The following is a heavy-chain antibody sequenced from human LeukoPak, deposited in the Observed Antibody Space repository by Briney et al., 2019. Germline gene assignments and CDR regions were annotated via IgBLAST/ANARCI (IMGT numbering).Heavy chain of an antibody. CDR1: GFTFSSYA. D-gene: IGHD6-19*01. CDR2: ISYDGSNK. J-gene: IGHJ4*02. Sequence: GGSLRLSCAASGFTFSSYAMHWVRQAPGKGLEWVALISYDGSNKYYADSVKGRFTISRDNSKNTLYLQMNSLRAEDTAVYYCAKAKLAVAGFGLYYWGQGTLVTVSS. CDR3: AKAKLAVAGFGLYY. V-gene: IGHV3-30*04.